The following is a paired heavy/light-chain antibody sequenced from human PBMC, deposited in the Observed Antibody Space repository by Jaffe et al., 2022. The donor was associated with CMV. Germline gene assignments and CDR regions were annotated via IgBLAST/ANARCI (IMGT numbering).Light chain of an antibody. CDR3: QQDYNLPYT. J-gene: IGKJ2*01. CDR2: GAS. Sequence: EIVMTQSPATLSLSPGERATLSCRASQSVSSSYLSWYQQKPGQAPRLLIYGASTRATGIPARFSGSGSGTDFTLTISSLQPEDFAVYYCQQDYNLPYTFGQGTKLEIK. CDR1: QSVSSSY. V-gene: IGKV3D-7*01.
Heavy chain of an antibody. CDR1: GYSFTSYW. D-gene: IGHD6-6*01. Sequence: EVQLVQSGAEVKKPGESLKISCKGSGYSFTSYWIGWVRQMPGKGLEWMGIIYPGDSDTRYSPSFQGQVTISADKSISTAYLQWSSLKASDTAMYYCARHAAARAPGGGLWYWGQGTLVTVSS. CDR2: IYPGDSDT. CDR3: ARHAAARAPGGGLWY. J-gene: IGHJ4*02. V-gene: IGHV5-51*01.